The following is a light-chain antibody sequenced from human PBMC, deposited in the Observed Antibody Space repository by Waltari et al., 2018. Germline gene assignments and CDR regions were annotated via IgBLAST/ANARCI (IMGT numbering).Light chain of an antibody. J-gene: IGLJ3*02. CDR3: ASWDDSLNGL. V-gene: IGLV3-21*01. Sequence: SYVVTQSPSVSVAPGETARITCGGDNIGSKRVHWYPQRPGQAPVLVISYDSDRPSGIPERFSGSNSGNTATLTISGLQSEDEADYYCASWDDSLNGLFGGGTKLTVL. CDR1: NIGSKR. CDR2: YDS.